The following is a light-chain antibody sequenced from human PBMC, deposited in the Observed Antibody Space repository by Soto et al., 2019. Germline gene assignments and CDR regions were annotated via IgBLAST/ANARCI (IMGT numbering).Light chain of an antibody. CDR3: MQPLQTPPLT. Sequence: DIVMTQSPLSLPVTPGEPASISCRSSQSLLQSNGYNHLDWYLQKPGQSPQLLIYLGSNRASGVPDRFSGSGSGTDLTLKISRVEAEDVGVYYCMQPLQTPPLTFGGGTKVEIK. CDR1: QSLLQSNGYNH. V-gene: IGKV2-28*01. CDR2: LGS. J-gene: IGKJ4*01.